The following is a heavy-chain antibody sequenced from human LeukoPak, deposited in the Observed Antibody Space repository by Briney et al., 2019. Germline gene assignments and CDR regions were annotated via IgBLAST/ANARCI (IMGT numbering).Heavy chain of an antibody. CDR3: ARVPYMVRGVWAPGYFDY. Sequence: ASVKVSCKASGGTFSSYAISWVRQAPGQGLEWMGGIIPIFGTANYAQKFQGRVTITADESTSTAYMELSSLRSEDTAVYYCARVPYMVRGVWAPGYFDYWGQGTLVTVSS. CDR1: GGTFSSYA. D-gene: IGHD3-10*01. J-gene: IGHJ4*02. V-gene: IGHV1-69*13. CDR2: IIPIFGTA.